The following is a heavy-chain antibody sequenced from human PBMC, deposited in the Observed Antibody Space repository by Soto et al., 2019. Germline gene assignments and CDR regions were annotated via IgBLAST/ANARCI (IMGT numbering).Heavy chain of an antibody. Sequence: SGESLKISCKGSGYSFTSYWIGWVRQMPGKGLEWMGIIYPGDSDTRYSPSFQGQVTISADKSISTAYLQWSSLKASDTAMYYCARQDYTYYYDSSGYSLDYWGQGTLVTVSS. CDR2: IYPGDSDT. CDR3: ARQDYTYYYDSSGYSLDY. CDR1: GYSFTSYW. J-gene: IGHJ4*02. D-gene: IGHD3-22*01. V-gene: IGHV5-51*01.